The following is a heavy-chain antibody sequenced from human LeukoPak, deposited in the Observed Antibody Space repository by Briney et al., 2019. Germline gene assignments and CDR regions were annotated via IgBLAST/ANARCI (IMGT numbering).Heavy chain of an antibody. D-gene: IGHD5-18*01. CDR1: GYTFTGYY. CDR3: ARGSVVTAMVTFGGY. CDR2: INPNSGGT. Sequence: GASVKVSCKASGYTFTGYYMHWVRQAPGQGLEWMGWINPNSGGTNYAQKFQGRVTMTRDTSISTAYMELSRLRSDDTAVYYCARGSVVTAMVTFGGYWGQGTLVTVSS. J-gene: IGHJ4*02. V-gene: IGHV1-2*02.